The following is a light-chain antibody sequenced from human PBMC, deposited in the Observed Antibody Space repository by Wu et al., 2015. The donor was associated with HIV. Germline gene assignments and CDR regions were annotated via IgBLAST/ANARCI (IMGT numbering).Light chain of an antibody. CDR2: DAS. Sequence: EIVLTQSPGTLSLSLGERATLSCRASQSVSSYLAWYQHKPGQAPRLLIYDASNRATGIPARFSGSGSGTDFTLTISSLEPEDSAVYYCQQRSDWPQLTFGGGTKVEIK. CDR3: QQRSDWPQLT. CDR1: QSVSSY. V-gene: IGKV3-11*01. J-gene: IGKJ4*01.